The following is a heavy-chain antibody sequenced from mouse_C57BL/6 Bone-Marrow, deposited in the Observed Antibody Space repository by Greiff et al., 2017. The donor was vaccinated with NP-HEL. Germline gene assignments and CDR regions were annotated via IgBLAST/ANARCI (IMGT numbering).Heavy chain of an antibody. Sequence: QVQLQQSGAELARPGASVKLSCKASGYTFTSYGISWVKQRTGQGLEWIGEIYPRSGNTYYNEKFKGKATLTADKSSSTAYMELRSLTSEDSAVYFCAREDSSGYGWFAYWGQGTLVTVSA. CDR1: GYTFTSYG. J-gene: IGHJ3*01. V-gene: IGHV1-81*01. CDR3: AREDSSGYGWFAY. D-gene: IGHD3-2*02. CDR2: IYPRSGNT.